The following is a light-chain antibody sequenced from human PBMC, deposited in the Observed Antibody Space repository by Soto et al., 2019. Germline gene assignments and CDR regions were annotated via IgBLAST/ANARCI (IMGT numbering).Light chain of an antibody. CDR2: GAS. J-gene: IGKJ1*01. CDR1: QSVSSSY. V-gene: IGKV3-20*01. Sequence: ENVLTQSPGTLSLSPGERATLSCRASQSVSSSYLAWYQQKPGQAPRLLIYGASSRATGIPDRFSGSGSGTDFSLTISRLEPEDFAVYYCQQYGSSPWAFGKGTKVAIK. CDR3: QQYGSSPWA.